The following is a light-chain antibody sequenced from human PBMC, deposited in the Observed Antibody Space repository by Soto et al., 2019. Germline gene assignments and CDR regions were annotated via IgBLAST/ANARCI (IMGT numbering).Light chain of an antibody. J-gene: IGKJ3*01. V-gene: IGKV1-6*01. CDR3: LHDYNYPHFT. Sequence: AIQMTQSPSSLYASVGDRVTITCRASQGSRNDLGWYQQKPGKAPKPLICDASSLQSWVPSRFSGSGSATDFTLTISSLQTEDFATYYCLHDYNYPHFTFDLGTKVDIK. CDR2: DAS. CDR1: QGSRND.